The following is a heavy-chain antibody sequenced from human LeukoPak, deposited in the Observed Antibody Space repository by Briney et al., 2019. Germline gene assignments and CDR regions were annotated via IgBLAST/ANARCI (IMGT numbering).Heavy chain of an antibody. J-gene: IGHJ4*02. CDR3: AKQKVGTGGFFFDY. Sequence: GGSLRLSCAASGFTFSIYAMSWVRQAPGKGLDWVSGVSGSAGSTDYADSVKGRFTISRDNSKNTLYLQMDSLRAEDTAVYYCAKQKVGTGGFFFDYWGQGALVTVSS. D-gene: IGHD7-27*01. CDR2: VSGSAGST. V-gene: IGHV3-23*01. CDR1: GFTFSIYA.